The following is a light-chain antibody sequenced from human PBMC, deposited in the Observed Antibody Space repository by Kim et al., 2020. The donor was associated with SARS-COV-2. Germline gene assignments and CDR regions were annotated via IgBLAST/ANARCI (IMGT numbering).Light chain of an antibody. Sequence: APSASVGDSITITCRASQSISRWLAWYQQKPGKAPKLLVYKASTLESGVPSRFSGSGSWTVFTLTLNSLQPDDFATYYYQQYRGTFGQGTKVDIK. CDR2: KAS. CDR1: QSISRW. V-gene: IGKV1-5*03. CDR3: QQYRGT. J-gene: IGKJ1*01.